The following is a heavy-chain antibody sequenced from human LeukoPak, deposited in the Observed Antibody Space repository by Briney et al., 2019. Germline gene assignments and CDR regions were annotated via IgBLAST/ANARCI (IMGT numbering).Heavy chain of an antibody. CDR3: ARVVIGGGGYEGDY. J-gene: IGHJ4*02. D-gene: IGHD5-12*01. V-gene: IGHV1-8*01. CDR1: GYTFTSYD. CDR2: MNPNSGNT. Sequence: ASVKVSCKASGYTFTSYDINWVQQATGQGLEWMGWMNPNSGNTGYAQKFQGRVTMTRNTSISTAYMELSSLRSEDTAVYYCARVVIGGGGYEGDYWGQGTLVTVSS.